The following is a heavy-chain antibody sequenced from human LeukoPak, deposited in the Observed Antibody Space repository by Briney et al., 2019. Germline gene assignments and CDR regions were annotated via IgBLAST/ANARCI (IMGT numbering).Heavy chain of an antibody. D-gene: IGHD4-17*01. CDR2: ISSSSSTI. CDR1: GFTFSSYS. J-gene: IGHJ3*02. V-gene: IGHV3-48*02. CDR3: ARDRGYGDYVGAFDI. Sequence: GGSPRLSCAASGFTFSSYSMNWVRQAPGKGLEWVSHISSSSSTIYYADSVKGRFTISRDNAKNSLYLQMNSLRDEDTAVYYCARDRGYGDYVGAFDIWGQGTMVTVSS.